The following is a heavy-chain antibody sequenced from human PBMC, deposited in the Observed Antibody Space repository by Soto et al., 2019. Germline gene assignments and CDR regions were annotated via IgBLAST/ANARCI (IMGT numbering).Heavy chain of an antibody. CDR2: ISYDGSNK. CDR1: GFTFSSYA. J-gene: IGHJ3*02. D-gene: IGHD1-1*01. Sequence: QLGGSLRLSCAASGFTFSSYAMHWFRQAPGKGLEWVAVISYDGSNKYYADSVKGRFTVSRDNSKNTLYLQMDSLRAEDTAVYYCAKDFVAYNRIYDPFDIWGQGTMVTVSS. CDR3: AKDFVAYNRIYDPFDI. V-gene: IGHV3-30-3*01.